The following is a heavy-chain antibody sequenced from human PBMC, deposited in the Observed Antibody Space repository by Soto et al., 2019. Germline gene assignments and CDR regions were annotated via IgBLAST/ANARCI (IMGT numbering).Heavy chain of an antibody. V-gene: IGHV4-39*01. D-gene: IGHD6-19*01. J-gene: IGHJ4*02. CDR1: GGSISSSSYH. Sequence: SETLSLTCTVSGGSISSSSYHWGCIRQPPGKGLEWIGSIYYSGTTYYNPSLKSRVTISVDTSKNQFSLKLSSVTAADTAVYYCARSISVAMDFWGQGTLVTVSS. CDR3: ARSISVAMDF. CDR2: IYYSGTT.